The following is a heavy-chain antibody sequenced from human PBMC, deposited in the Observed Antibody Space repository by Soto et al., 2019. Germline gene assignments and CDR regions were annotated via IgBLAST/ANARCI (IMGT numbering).Heavy chain of an antibody. CDR2: IKGDGSIT. J-gene: IGHJ6*03. Sequence: GGSLRLSCAPSGFTFTPYWMHWVRQAPGKGLGWVSRIKGDGSITAYADSVKGRFTISRDNAKNTLYLQMNSLSVEDTAVYYCARSDYMDVWGKGTTVTVSS. V-gene: IGHV3-74*01. CDR1: GFTFTPYW. CDR3: ARSDYMDV.